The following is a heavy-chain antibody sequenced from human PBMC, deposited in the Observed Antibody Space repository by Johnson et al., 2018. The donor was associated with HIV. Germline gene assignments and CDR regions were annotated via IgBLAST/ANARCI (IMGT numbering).Heavy chain of an antibody. CDR2: IYSGGST. V-gene: IGHV3-66*01. CDR1: GFTFSSHD. D-gene: IGHD2-2*01. Sequence: VQLVESGGGVVQPGRSLRVSCGASGFTFSSHDMHWVRQAPGKGLEWVAVIYSGGSTYYADSVKGRFTISRDNSKNTLYLQMNSLRAEDTAVYYCARDGGIGSTREDAFDIWGQGTMVIVSS. CDR3: ARDGGIGSTREDAFDI. J-gene: IGHJ3*02.